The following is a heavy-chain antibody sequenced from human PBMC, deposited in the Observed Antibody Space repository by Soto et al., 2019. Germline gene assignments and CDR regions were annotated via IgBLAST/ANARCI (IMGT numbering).Heavy chain of an antibody. V-gene: IGHV1-18*04. CDR1: GYPFTSSG. CDR3: ATDPFCGSAPGCSALDA. CDR2: ISAYSGNT. J-gene: IGHJ6*02. Sequence: ASVKVSCKASGYPFTSSGFSWVRQAPGQGLEWMGWISAYSGNTLYAQKFKGRVTMTTDTSTSTAYMELGSLRSDDTAVYYCATDPFCGSAPGCSALDAWGQGTTVTVSS. D-gene: IGHD2-21*01.